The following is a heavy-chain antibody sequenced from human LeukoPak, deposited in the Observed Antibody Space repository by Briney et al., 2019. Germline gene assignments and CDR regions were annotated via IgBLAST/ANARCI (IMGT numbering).Heavy chain of an antibody. Sequence: GGSLRLSCAASGFTFSSYWMHWVRQAPGKGLVWVSRINSDGSSTSYADSVKGRFTISRDNAKNTLYLQMNGLRAEDTAVYYCARAAQYYYDSSGYYPFDYWGQGTLVTVSS. D-gene: IGHD3-22*01. CDR3: ARAAQYYYDSSGYYPFDY. J-gene: IGHJ4*02. CDR2: INSDGSST. V-gene: IGHV3-74*01. CDR1: GFTFSSYW.